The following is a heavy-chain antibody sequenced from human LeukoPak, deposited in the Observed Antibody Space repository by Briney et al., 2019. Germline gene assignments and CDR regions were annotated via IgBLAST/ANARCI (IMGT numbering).Heavy chain of an antibody. CDR1: GFTFSSYA. CDR3: ARRRYFDRFHY. J-gene: IGHJ4*02. V-gene: IGHV3-23*01. Sequence: GGSLRLSCAASGFTFSSYAMSWVRQAPGKGLEWVSAISGSGGSTYYAYYADSVKGRFTISRDNSKNTLYLQMNSLRAEDTAVYYCARRRYFDRFHYWGPGTLVTVSS. CDR2: ISGSGGSTYYA. D-gene: IGHD3-9*01.